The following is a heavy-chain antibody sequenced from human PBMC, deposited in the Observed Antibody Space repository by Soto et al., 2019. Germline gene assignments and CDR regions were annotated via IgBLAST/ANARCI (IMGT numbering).Heavy chain of an antibody. V-gene: IGHV3-7*01. CDR1: GFTFSSYT. Sequence: GGSLRLSCAASGFTFSSYTMHWVRQTPGKGLEWVANITQDGSEKWYVDSVKGRFTISRDNAKNTLYLQMNSLRVEDTAVYYCVRGDRGGFDLWGQGTMVTVSS. D-gene: IGHD3-16*01. J-gene: IGHJ3*01. CDR2: ITQDGSEK. CDR3: VRGDRGGFDL.